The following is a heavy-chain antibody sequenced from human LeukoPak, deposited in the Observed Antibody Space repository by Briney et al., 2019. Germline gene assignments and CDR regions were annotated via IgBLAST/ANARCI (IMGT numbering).Heavy chain of an antibody. CDR2: INENGEST. J-gene: IGHJ4*02. CDR1: GFTFNTYA. V-gene: IGHV3-23*01. Sequence: PGGSLRLSCAASGFTFNTYAMSWVRQAPGKGLEWVSSINENGESTYYADSVKGRFTISRDNSRNTLYLQMNSLRAEDTAVYYCASYFHYGDYASLWYWGQGTLVTVSS. CDR3: ASYFHYGDYASLWY. D-gene: IGHD4-17*01.